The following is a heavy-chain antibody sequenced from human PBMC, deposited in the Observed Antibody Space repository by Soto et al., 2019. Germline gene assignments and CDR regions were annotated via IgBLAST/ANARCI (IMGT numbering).Heavy chain of an antibody. V-gene: IGHV3-21*01. D-gene: IGHD4-17*01. J-gene: IGHJ4*02. Sequence: PGGSLRLSCAASGFTFSSYSMNWVRQAPGKGLEWVSSISSSSSYIYYADSVKGRFTISRDNAKNSLYLQMNSLRAEDTAVYYCARDNYGRFRVPFYFDYWGQGTLVTVSS. CDR2: ISSSSSYI. CDR1: GFTFSSYS. CDR3: ARDNYGRFRVPFYFDY.